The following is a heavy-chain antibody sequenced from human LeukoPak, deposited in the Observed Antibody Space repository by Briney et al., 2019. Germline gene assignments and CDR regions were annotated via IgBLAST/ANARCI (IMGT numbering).Heavy chain of an antibody. D-gene: IGHD3-22*01. V-gene: IGHV3-23*01. CDR3: AKSWNYYDSSGDDALDI. CDR1: GFTFSSYA. Sequence: PGGSLRLSCAASGFTFSSYAMSWVRQVPGKGLEWVSGISGSGISTYYADSVKGRFTISRDNSKNTLYLQMNSLRVEDTAVYYCAKSWNYYDSSGDDALDIWGQGTMVTVSS. J-gene: IGHJ3*02. CDR2: ISGSGIST.